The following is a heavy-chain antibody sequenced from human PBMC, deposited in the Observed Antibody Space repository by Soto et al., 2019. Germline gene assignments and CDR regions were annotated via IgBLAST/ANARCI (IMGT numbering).Heavy chain of an antibody. CDR3: TTALYYYDSSGYFDY. D-gene: IGHD3-22*01. V-gene: IGHV3-15*07. J-gene: IGHJ4*02. CDR1: GFTFSNAW. CDR2: IKSKTDGGTT. Sequence: EVQLVESGGGLVKPGGSLRLSCAASGFTFSNAWMNWVRQAPGKGLEWVGRIKSKTDGGTTDYAAPVKGIFTISRDDSKNTLYLQMNSLKTEDTAVYYCTTALYYYDSSGYFDYWGQGTLVTVSS.